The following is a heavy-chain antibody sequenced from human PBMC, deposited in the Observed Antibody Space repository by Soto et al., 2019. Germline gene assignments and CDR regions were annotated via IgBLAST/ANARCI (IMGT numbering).Heavy chain of an antibody. J-gene: IGHJ4*02. Sequence: SETLSLTCTVSGGSISSYYWSWIRQPPGKGLEWIGYIYYSGSTNYNPSLKSRVTISVDTSKNQFSLKLSSVTAADTAVYYCARELIAAAGTPDYFDYWGQGTLVTVSS. CDR1: GGSISSYY. CDR3: ARELIAAAGTPDYFDY. CDR2: IYYSGST. V-gene: IGHV4-59*01. D-gene: IGHD6-13*01.